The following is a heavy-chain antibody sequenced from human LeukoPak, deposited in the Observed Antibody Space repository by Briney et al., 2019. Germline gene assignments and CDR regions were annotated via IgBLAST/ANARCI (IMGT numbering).Heavy chain of an antibody. Sequence: PSETLSLTCTVSGGSISSYYWSWIRQPPGKGLEWVAVIWYDGSNKNYADSVKGRFTISRDNSKNTLYLQMNSLRAEDTAVYYCARGGRTTWHGMDVWGQGTTVTVSS. V-gene: IGHV3-33*08. J-gene: IGHJ6*02. CDR3: ARGGRTTWHGMDV. CDR2: IWYDGSNK. CDR1: GGSISSYY. D-gene: IGHD4-17*01.